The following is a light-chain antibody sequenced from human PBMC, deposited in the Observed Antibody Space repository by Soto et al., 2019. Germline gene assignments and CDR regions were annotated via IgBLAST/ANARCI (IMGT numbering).Light chain of an antibody. CDR2: YDD. J-gene: IGLJ3*02. Sequence: QPVLTQPPSVSEAPRQRVTISCSGSSSNIGNNAVNWYQQLPGKAPKLLIYYDDLLPSGVSDRFSGSKSGTSASLAISGLQSEDEADYYCAAWDDSLSLWVFGGGTKVTVL. V-gene: IGLV1-36*01. CDR1: SSNIGNNA. CDR3: AAWDDSLSLWV.